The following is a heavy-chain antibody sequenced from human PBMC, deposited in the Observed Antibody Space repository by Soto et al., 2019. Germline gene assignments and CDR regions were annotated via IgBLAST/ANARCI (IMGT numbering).Heavy chain of an antibody. CDR2: ISSSSSTI. J-gene: IGHJ5*02. V-gene: IGHV3-48*02. CDR3: ARGISGRVAGEPLNWFDP. Sequence: GGSLRLSCAASGFTFSSYSMNWVRQAPGKGLEWVSYISSSSSTIYYADSVKGRFTISRDNAKNSLYLQMNSLRDEDTAVYYCARGISGRVAGEPLNWFDPWGQGTLVTVSS. CDR1: GFTFSSYS. D-gene: IGHD6-19*01.